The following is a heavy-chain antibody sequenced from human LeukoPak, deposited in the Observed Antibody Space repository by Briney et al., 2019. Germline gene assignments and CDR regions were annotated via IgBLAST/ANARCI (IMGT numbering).Heavy chain of an antibody. D-gene: IGHD2-15*01. V-gene: IGHV3-30-3*01. CDR3: ARGERCSGGSCYSPYYYYGMDV. CDR1: GFTFSSYA. J-gene: IGHJ6*02. CDR2: ISYDGSNK. Sequence: SGGSLRLSCAASGFTFSSYAMSWVRQAPGKGLEWVAVISYDGSNKYYADSVKGRFTISRDNSKNTLYLQMNSLRAEDTAVYYCARGERCSGGSCYSPYYYYGMDVWGQGTTVTVSS.